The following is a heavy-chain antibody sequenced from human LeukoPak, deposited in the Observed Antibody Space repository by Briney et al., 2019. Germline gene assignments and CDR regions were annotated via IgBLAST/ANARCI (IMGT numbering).Heavy chain of an antibody. CDR3: AKAEYYGSGSYSDY. D-gene: IGHD3-10*01. J-gene: IGHJ4*02. Sequence: GGSLRLSCAASGFTFSDYYMSWIRQAPGKGLEWVSYISSSGSTIYYADSVKGRFTISRDNSKNTLYLQMNSLRAEDTAVYYCAKAEYYGSGSYSDYWGQGTLVTVSS. CDR1: GFTFSDYY. CDR2: ISSSGSTI. V-gene: IGHV3-11*04.